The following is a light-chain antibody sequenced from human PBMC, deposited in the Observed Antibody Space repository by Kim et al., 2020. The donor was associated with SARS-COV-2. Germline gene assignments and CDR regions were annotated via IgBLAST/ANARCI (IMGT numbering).Light chain of an antibody. Sequence: VALGQTVRITCQGDSLRSYYATWYQQKPGQAPKVVIYGKDNRPSGVPDRFSGSTSGNTAYLTITGTQAGDEADYYCNSRDSNDYVVFGGGTKVTVL. CDR1: SLRSYY. CDR3: NSRDSNDYVV. V-gene: IGLV3-19*01. CDR2: GKD. J-gene: IGLJ2*01.